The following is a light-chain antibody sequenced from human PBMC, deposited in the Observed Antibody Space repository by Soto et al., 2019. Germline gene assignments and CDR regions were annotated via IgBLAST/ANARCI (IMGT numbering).Light chain of an antibody. V-gene: IGKV1-5*01. Sequence: DMQMTQSPSTRSAWVGGVGGRGFLASQSISSWLAWYQQKPGKAPKLLIYDASSLESGVPSRFSGSGSGTEFTLTISSLQPHDFATYYCQQYNSYSETVGQGTKVDIK. CDR1: QSISSW. CDR3: QQYNSYSET. CDR2: DAS. J-gene: IGKJ1*01.